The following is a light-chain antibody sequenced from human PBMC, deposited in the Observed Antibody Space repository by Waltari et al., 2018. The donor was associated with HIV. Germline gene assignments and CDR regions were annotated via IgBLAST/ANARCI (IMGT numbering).Light chain of an antibody. CDR3: SSYTSTSTGV. J-gene: IGLJ1*01. CDR2: EVS. Sequence: QSALTQPAYVSGSPGQSITISCTGTSSDVGGYNYVSWYQQHPGKAPKFMIYEVSNRPSGVSKRFSGSKSGNTASLTISGLQAEDEADYYCSSYTSTSTGVFGTGTKVTVL. V-gene: IGLV2-14*01. CDR1: SSDVGGYNY.